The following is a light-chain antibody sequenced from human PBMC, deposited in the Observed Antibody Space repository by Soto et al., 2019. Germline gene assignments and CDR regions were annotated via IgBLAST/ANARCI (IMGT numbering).Light chain of an antibody. Sequence: EILMTQSPATLSVSPGERATLSCRASQNINSKLAWYQQKPGQTPRLLISGASTRATEFPTRFSGDGSGTEFTLSISSLQSEDFAVYYCQQYGSSAWTFGQGTKVDIK. J-gene: IGKJ1*01. V-gene: IGKV3-15*01. CDR1: QNINSK. CDR3: QQYGSSAWT. CDR2: GAS.